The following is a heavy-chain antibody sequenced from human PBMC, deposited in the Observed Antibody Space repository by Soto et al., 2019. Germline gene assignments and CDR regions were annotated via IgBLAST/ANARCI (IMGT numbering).Heavy chain of an antibody. CDR2: ISYSGST. J-gene: IGHJ4*02. CDR3: ARGWDLVFDY. CDR1: GASISSNY. D-gene: IGHD1-26*01. V-gene: IGHV4-59*12. Sequence: QVQLQESGPGLVKPSETLSLTCTVSGASISSNYWSWIRQPPGKGLEWIGYISYSGSTNYNPSLRGRVPMQVDASRPQLVLTLSFVTAADTAVYACARGWDLVFDYWGQGTLVTVSS.